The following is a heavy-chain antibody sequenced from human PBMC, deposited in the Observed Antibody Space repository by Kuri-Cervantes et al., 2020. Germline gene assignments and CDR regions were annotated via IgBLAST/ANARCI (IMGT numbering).Heavy chain of an antibody. D-gene: IGHD3-3*01. CDR2: ISSNGGST. V-gene: IGHV3-64*02. CDR1: GFTFSSYA. J-gene: IGHJ4*02. Sequence: GESLKISCAASGFTFSSYAMSWVRQAPGKGLEYVSAISSNGGSTYYADSVKGRFTISRDNSKNTLYLQMGSLRAEDTAVYYCAKFATIFGVVIMDYDYWGQGTLVTVSS. CDR3: AKFATIFGVVIMDYDY.